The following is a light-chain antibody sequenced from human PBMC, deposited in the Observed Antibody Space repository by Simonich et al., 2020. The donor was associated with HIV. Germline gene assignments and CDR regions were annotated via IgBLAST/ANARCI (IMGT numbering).Light chain of an antibody. CDR1: QSLLHSDGYTY. CDR3: MQVLQTPLT. CDR2: LGS. Sequence: DIVMNQTPLSLSVTPGQPASISCKSSQSLLHSDGYTYLDWYLQKPGQSPQLLIYLGSNRASGVPDRFRGGGSGTDFILKISRVEAEDVGVYYCMQVLQTPLTFGGGTKVEIK. V-gene: IGKV2-28*01. J-gene: IGKJ4*01.